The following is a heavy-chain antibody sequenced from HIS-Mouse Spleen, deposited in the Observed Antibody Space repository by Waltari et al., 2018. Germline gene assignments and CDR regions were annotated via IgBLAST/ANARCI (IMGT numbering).Heavy chain of an antibody. V-gene: IGHV3-30*18. CDR3: AKDKHHAFDY. CDR1: GFPFSSYG. Sequence: QVQLVESGGGVVQPGRALRLSCAASGFPFSSYGMHGVRQAPGKGLEWVAVISYDGSNKYYADSVKGRFTISRDNSKNTLYLQMNSLRAEDTAVYYCAKDKHHAFDYWGQGTLVTVSS. CDR2: ISYDGSNK. J-gene: IGHJ4*02.